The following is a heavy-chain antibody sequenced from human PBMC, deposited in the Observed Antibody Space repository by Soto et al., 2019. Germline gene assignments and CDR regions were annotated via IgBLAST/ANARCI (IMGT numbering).Heavy chain of an antibody. V-gene: IGHV1-3*01. CDR2: INPGNGDT. CDR3: ARESITANDY. CDR1: GYVLSDYP. D-gene: IGHD1-20*01. Sequence: APVKAASKASGYVLSDYPIHWVRQAPGQRLEWMGWINPGNGDTKYSQKFQDRVTLTRDTSATTAYMGVNTPRSADTAIYSCARESITANDYWGRGTPVTVST. J-gene: IGHJ4*02.